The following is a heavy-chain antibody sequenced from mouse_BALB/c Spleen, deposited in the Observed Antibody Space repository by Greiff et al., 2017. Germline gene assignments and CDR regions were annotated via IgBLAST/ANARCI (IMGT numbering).Heavy chain of an antibody. CDR2: INPGSGGT. V-gene: IGHV1-54*01. CDR1: GYAFTNYL. CDR3: ARKRDYYGSSYDYSAMDY. J-gene: IGHJ4*01. Sequence: QVQLKQSGAELVRPGTSVKVSCKASGYAFTNYLIEWVKQRPGQGLEWIGVINPGSGGTNYNEKFKGKATLTADKSSSTAYMQLSSLTSDDSAVYFCARKRDYYGSSYDYSAMDYWGQGTSVTVSA. D-gene: IGHD1-1*01.